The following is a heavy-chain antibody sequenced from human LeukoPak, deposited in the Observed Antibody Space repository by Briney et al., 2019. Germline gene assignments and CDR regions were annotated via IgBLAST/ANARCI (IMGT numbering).Heavy chain of an antibody. J-gene: IGHJ6*02. CDR1: GGSISSYY. Sequence: SETLSLTCTVSGGSISSYYWSWIRQPPGKGLEWIGYIYYSGSTNYNPSLKSRVTISVDTSKNQFSLKLSSVTAADTAVYYCARGLSNYYYYGMDVWGQGTTATVSS. V-gene: IGHV4-59*01. CDR3: ARGLSNYYYYGMDV. D-gene: IGHD6-6*01. CDR2: IYYSGST.